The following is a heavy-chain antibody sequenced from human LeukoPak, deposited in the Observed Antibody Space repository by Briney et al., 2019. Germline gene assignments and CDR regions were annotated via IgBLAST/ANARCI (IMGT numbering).Heavy chain of an antibody. V-gene: IGHV3-66*01. CDR3: ATADSGSYYSGFDY. J-gene: IGHJ4*02. CDR2: VYSGGST. D-gene: IGHD1-26*01. Sequence: HPGGSLRLSCAASGFTVGSNYMSWVRQAPGKGPEWVSVVYSGGSTHYADSVKGRFTISRDNSKNTLYPHMNSLRAEDTAVYYCATADSGSYYSGFDYWGQGTLVTVSS. CDR1: GFTVGSNY.